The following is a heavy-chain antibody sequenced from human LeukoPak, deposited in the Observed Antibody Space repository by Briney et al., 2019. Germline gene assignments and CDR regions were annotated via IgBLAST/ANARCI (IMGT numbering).Heavy chain of an antibody. V-gene: IGHV4-59*01. CDR1: GGSISSYY. Sequence: SETLSLTCTVSGGSISSYYWSWIRQPPGKGLEWIGYIYYSGSTNYNPSLKSRVTMSVDTSKNQFSLKLSSVTAADTAVYYCARGGGGYPPYLWGQGTLVTVSS. D-gene: IGHD2-21*01. CDR2: IYYSGST. J-gene: IGHJ5*02. CDR3: ARGGGGYPPYL.